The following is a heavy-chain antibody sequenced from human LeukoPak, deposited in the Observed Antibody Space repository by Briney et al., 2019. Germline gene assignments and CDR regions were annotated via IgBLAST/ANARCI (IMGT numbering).Heavy chain of an antibody. CDR3: ARDVVLGSGSCAS. CDR1: GFTFSNYA. CDR2: IGVNT. J-gene: IGHJ4*02. D-gene: IGHD3-10*01. Sequence: GGSLRLSCAASGFTFSNYAMSWVRQAPGKGLEWVSAIGVNTYYTDSVKGRFTISRDNAKNTLFLQMNSLRAEDTAVYFCARDVVLGSGSCASWGQGTLVTVSS. V-gene: IGHV3-23*01.